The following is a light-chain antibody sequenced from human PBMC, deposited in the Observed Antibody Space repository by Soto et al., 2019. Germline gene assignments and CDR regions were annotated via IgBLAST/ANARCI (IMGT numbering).Light chain of an antibody. V-gene: IGKV3D-20*02. J-gene: IGKJ5*01. Sequence: EIVLTQSPGTLSLSPGERATLSCRASQSVSSSYLAWYQQKPGLAPRLLIYDASSRATGIPDRFSGSGSGTDFTLTISRLEPEDFAVYYCQQRNNWPPSITFGQGTRLEIK. CDR3: QQRNNWPPSIT. CDR2: DAS. CDR1: QSVSSSY.